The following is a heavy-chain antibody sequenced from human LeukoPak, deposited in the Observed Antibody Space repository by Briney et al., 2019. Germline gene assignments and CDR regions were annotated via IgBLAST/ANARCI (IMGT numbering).Heavy chain of an antibody. D-gene: IGHD1-1*01. V-gene: IGHV3-7*01. CDR3: ARVQYTGNGNLY. CDR2: INQRGGEI. J-gene: IGHJ4*02. Sequence: GGSLRLSCTGSGLTLINFWMTWVRQAPGQGLEWVANINQRGGEISYLPSVEGRFSISRDDAKNSVYLQMDSLRPEDTATYYCARVQYTGNGNLYSGLGTLVTVSS. CDR1: GLTLINFW.